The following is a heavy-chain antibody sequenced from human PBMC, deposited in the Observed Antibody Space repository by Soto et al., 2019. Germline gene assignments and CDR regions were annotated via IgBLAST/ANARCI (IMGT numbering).Heavy chain of an antibody. V-gene: IGHV1-8*01. CDR2: MNPNSGNT. CDR1: GYTFTSYD. J-gene: IGHJ6*03. Sequence: ASVKVSCKASGYTFTSYDINWVRQATGQGLEWMGRMNPNSGNTGYAQKFQGRVTMTRNTSISTAYMELSSLRSENTAVYYCARYSSSWTETPHYYYVDVWGKGTTVTVSS. CDR3: ARYSSSWTETPHYYYVDV. D-gene: IGHD6-13*01.